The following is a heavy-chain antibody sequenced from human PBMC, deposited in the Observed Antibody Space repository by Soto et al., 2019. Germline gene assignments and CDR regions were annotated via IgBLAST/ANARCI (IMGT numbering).Heavy chain of an antibody. Sequence: QVQLQESGPELLKPSQTLSLTCTVSGDSITRGGYYWSWIRQHPGKGLEWIGFIYYSGITYYKPSLKSRLTISLDPSKNQFYLKLTSMTAADTAVYYCARRAKFGESGADWFDPWGQGTLVTVSS. CDR2: IYYSGIT. D-gene: IGHD4-17*01. J-gene: IGHJ5*02. V-gene: IGHV4-31*03. CDR1: GDSITRGGYY. CDR3: ARRAKFGESGADWFDP.